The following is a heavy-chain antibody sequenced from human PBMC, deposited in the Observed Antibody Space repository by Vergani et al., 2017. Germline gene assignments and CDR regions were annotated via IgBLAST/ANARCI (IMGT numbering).Heavy chain of an antibody. CDR1: GFTFSSHA. Sequence: VQLLQSEGAVVQPGGSLRLSCVASGFTFSSHAMSWVRQGHGQGLEWVSSIKNTGDSTYYADSVKGRFTISRDNSKNTLYLQMNSLRVEETAVYYCGRGSDNYNWGQGTLVTVSS. J-gene: IGHJ4*02. CDR2: IKNTGDST. D-gene: IGHD5-24*01. CDR3: GRGSDNYN. V-gene: IGHV3-23*01.